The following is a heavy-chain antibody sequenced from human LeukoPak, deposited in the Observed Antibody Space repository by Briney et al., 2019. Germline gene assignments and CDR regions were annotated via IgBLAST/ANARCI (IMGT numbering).Heavy chain of an antibody. V-gene: IGHV4-4*07. CDR2: IYTSGST. D-gene: IGHD3-10*01. J-gene: IGHJ4*02. CDR1: GGSISSYY. CDR3: ARGAALWFGELHFDY. Sequence: SETLSLTCTVPGGSISSYYWSWIRQPAGKGLEWIGRIYTSGSTNYNPSLKSRVTMSVDTSKNQFSLKLSSVTAADTAVYYCARGAALWFGELHFDYWAREPWSPSPQ.